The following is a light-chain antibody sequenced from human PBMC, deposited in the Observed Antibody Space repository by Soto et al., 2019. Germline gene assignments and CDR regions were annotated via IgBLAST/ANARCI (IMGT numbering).Light chain of an antibody. Sequence: QSALTQPRSVSGSPGQSVTISCTGTSSDVGGHNYVSWYQQYPGKAPKLLLSSVSKRPSGVPDRFSGSKSGNTASLTISGLQAEDEADNYCCSYAGSYTYVFGTGTKLTVL. CDR3: CSYAGSYTYV. J-gene: IGLJ1*01. CDR2: SVS. V-gene: IGLV2-11*01. CDR1: SSDVGGHNY.